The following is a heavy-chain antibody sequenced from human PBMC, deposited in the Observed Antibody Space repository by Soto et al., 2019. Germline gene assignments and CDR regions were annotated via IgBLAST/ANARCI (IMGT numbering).Heavy chain of an antibody. D-gene: IGHD3-3*01. V-gene: IGHV4-34*01. CDR3: ARVGPYYDFWSGYRTTRSSTTWTLDV. CDR1: GGSFSGYY. J-gene: IGHJ6*04. Sequence: SETLSLTCAVYGGSFSGYYWSWIRQPPGKGLEWIGEINHSGSTNYNPSLKSRVTISVDTSKNQFSLKLSSVTAADTAVYYCARVGPYYDFWSGYRTTRSSTTWTLDVWGKGTTVTSPQ. CDR2: INHSGST.